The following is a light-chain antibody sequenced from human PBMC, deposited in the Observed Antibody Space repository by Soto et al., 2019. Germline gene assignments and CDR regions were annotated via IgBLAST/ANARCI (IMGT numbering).Light chain of an antibody. V-gene: IGKV1-5*03. CDR1: QSISSW. J-gene: IGKJ1*01. CDR2: KAS. CDR3: QQYSSYLWT. Sequence: DIQMTHSHSTLSASVGDRVTITCLASQSISSWLAWSQQKPGKAPKLLIYKASSLESGVPSRFSGSGSGTEFTLTSSSLQPDDVATYCCQQYSSYLWTVGQGTKVEIK.